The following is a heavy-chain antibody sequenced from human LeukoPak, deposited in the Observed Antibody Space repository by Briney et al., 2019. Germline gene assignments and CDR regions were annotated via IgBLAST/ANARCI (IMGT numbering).Heavy chain of an antibody. Sequence: ASVKVSCKASGYILTRHYMHLVRQAPGQGLEWMGIINPSGGSTSYAQKLQGRLTMTTDTSTSTAYMELRSLRSDDTAVYYCARDPGQYYDILTGYYTPYYFDNWGQGTLVTVSS. J-gene: IGHJ4*02. CDR2: INPSGGST. V-gene: IGHV1-46*01. CDR1: GYILTRHY. D-gene: IGHD3-9*01. CDR3: ARDPGQYYDILTGYYTPYYFDN.